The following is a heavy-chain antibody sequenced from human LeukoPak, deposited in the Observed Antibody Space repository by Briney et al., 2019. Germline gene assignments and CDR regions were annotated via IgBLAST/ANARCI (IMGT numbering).Heavy chain of an antibody. V-gene: IGHV3-7*01. CDR1: GFTFSSYW. D-gene: IGHD3-16*01. Sequence: GGSLRLSCAASGFTFSSYWMTWVRQAPGKGLEWVANIKEDGSEKYYVDSVKGRFTISRDNAKNSLYLQMNSLRDEDTAVYYCASPGGADDAFDIWGQGTMVTVSS. J-gene: IGHJ3*02. CDR2: IKEDGSEK. CDR3: ASPGGADDAFDI.